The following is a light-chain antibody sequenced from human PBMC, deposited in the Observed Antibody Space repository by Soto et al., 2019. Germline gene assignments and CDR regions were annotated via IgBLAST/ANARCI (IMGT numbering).Light chain of an antibody. CDR1: QTIVTY. V-gene: IGKV1-39*01. CDR3: LQTYTTPST. CDR2: GAS. J-gene: IGKJ5*01. Sequence: DIQMTQSPSSLSASVGDRVTVTCRASQTIVTYLNWYQQKPGKAPKLLISGASTLQSGVPSRFSGSGSGTDFTLTISSLQPEDFATYYCLQTYTTPSTFGQGTRLEIK.